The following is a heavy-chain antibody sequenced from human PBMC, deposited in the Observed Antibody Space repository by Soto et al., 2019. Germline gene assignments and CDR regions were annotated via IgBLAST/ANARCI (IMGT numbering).Heavy chain of an antibody. CDR2: IIPIFGTA. D-gene: IGHD5-18*01. Sequence: QVQLVQSGAEVKKPGSSVKVSCKASGGTFSSYAISWVRQAPGQGLEWMGGIIPIFGTANYAQKFQGRVTITADESTSKAYMELSSLRSEDTAVYYCARAIAMVTGYYFDYWGQGTLVTVSS. CDR3: ARAIAMVTGYYFDY. CDR1: GGTFSSYA. V-gene: IGHV1-69*01. J-gene: IGHJ4*02.